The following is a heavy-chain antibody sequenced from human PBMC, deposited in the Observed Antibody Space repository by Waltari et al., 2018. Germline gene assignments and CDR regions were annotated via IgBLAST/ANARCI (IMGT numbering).Heavy chain of an antibody. CDR2: IYHSGST. D-gene: IGHD3-3*01. V-gene: IGHV4-38-2*01. Sequence: QVQLQESGPGLVKPSETLSLTCAVSGYSISSGYYWGWIRQPPGKGLEWVGGIYHSGSTYYNPSLKSRVTISVDTSKNQFSLKLSSVTAADTAVYYCARAKSYYDFWVWGQGTLVTVSS. J-gene: IGHJ4*02. CDR3: ARAKSYYDFWV. CDR1: GYSISSGYY.